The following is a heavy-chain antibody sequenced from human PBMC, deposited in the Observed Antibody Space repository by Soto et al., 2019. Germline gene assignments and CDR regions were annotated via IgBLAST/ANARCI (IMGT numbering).Heavy chain of an antibody. D-gene: IGHD6-13*01. CDR2: MNPNSGNT. V-gene: IGHV1-8*01. CDR1: GYTFTSYD. J-gene: IGHJ6*03. CDR3: ARGGWIAAAYYYYYYMDV. Sequence: ASVKVSCKASGYTFTSYDINWVRQATGQGLEWMGWMNPNSGNTGYAQKFQGRVTMTRNTSISTGYMELSSLRSEDTAVYYCARGGWIAAAYYYYYYMDVWGKGTTVTVSS.